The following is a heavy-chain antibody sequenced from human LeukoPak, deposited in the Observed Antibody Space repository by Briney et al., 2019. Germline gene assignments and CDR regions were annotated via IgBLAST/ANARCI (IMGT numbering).Heavy chain of an antibody. CDR1: GGSISSGGYY. CDR3: ARGDYGGNSPFDAFDI. Sequence: PSETLSLTCTVSGGSISSGGYYWSWIRQHPGQGLEWIGYIYYSGSTYYNPSLKSRVTISVDTSKNQFSLKLSSVTAADTAVYYCARGDYGGNSPFDAFDIWGQGTMVTVSS. CDR2: IYYSGST. J-gene: IGHJ3*02. V-gene: IGHV4-31*03. D-gene: IGHD4-23*01.